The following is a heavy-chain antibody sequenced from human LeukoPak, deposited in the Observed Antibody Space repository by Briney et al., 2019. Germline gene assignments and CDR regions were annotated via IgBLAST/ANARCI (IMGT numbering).Heavy chain of an antibody. CDR1: GGSFSGYY. CDR3: ARQGRRYYYGSGNNWFDP. J-gene: IGHJ5*02. Sequence: SETLSLTCAVYGGSFSGYYWSWIRQPPGKGLEWIGEINHSGSTNYNPSLKSRVTISVDTSKNQFSLKLSSVTAADTAVYYCARQGRRYYYGSGNNWFDPWGQGTLVTVSS. D-gene: IGHD3-10*01. V-gene: IGHV4-34*01. CDR2: INHSGST.